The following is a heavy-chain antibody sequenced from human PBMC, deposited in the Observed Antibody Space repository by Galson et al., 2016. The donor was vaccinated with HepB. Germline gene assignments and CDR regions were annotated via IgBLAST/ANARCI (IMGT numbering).Heavy chain of an antibody. Sequence: SETLSLTCTVSGGSVTASPYYHAWIRQPPGKGLEWIGTFSYSGSAYYNPSLKSHFTISMSASRNQFSLQLTSVTAADTAVYYCARLFASGRKYDAFDIWGQGTVVTVSS. V-gene: IGHV4-39*01. CDR3: ARLFASGRKYDAFDI. CDR2: FSYSGSA. CDR1: GGSVTASPYY. J-gene: IGHJ3*02. D-gene: IGHD3-10*01.